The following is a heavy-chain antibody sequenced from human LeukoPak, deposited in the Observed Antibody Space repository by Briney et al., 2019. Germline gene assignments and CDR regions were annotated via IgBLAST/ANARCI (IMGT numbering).Heavy chain of an antibody. D-gene: IGHD4-17*01. Sequence: ASVKVSCKASGYTFTGYYMHWVRQAPGQGLEWMGWINPNSGGTNYAQKFQGRVTMTRDTSISTAYMELSRLRSDDTAVYYCARGDYGDYNGYYYYMDVWGKGTTVTVSS. CDR3: ARGDYGDYNGYYYYMDV. CDR2: INPNSGGT. J-gene: IGHJ6*03. CDR1: GYTFTGYY. V-gene: IGHV1-2*02.